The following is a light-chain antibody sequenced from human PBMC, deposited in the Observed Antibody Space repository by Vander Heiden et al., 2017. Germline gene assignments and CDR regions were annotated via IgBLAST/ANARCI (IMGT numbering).Light chain of an antibody. Sequence: QSVLTQPASVSGSPGQSITIPCTGTKSDVGGYNYVSWYQQHPGKAPKFMIFEVSNRPSGISNRFSGSKSGNTASLTISGLQAEDEADYYCSSYTNNSSRRVFGTGTKVTVL. CDR1: KSDVGGYNY. CDR3: SSYTNNSSRRV. V-gene: IGLV2-14*01. J-gene: IGLJ1*01. CDR2: EVS.